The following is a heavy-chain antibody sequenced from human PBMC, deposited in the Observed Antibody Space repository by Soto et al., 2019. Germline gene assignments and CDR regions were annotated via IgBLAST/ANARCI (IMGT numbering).Heavy chain of an antibody. D-gene: IGHD3-10*01. CDR2: IIPIFGTA. CDR3: ARDLEYYYGSGSYRGGMDV. J-gene: IGHJ6*02. CDR1: GGTFSSYA. V-gene: IGHV1-69*13. Sequence: SVKVSCKASGGTFSSYAISWVRQAPGQGLEWIGGIIPIFGTANYAQKFQGRVTITADESTSTAYMELSSLRSEDTAVYYCARDLEYYYGSGSYRGGMDVWGQGTTVTVSS.